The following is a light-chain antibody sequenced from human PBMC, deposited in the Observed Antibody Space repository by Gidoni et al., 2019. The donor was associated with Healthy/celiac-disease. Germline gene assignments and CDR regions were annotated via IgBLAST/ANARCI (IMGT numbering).Light chain of an antibody. CDR3: MQALQTPSAT. V-gene: IGKV2-28*01. J-gene: IGKJ1*01. Sequence: NVLTQYQLSLPVTPGEPASISCRSSQSLLHSNGYNYLDWYLQKPGQSPQLLIYLGSNRASGVPDRFSGSGSGTDFTLKISRVEAEDVWVYYCMQALQTPSATFGQGTKVEIK. CDR2: LGS. CDR1: QSLLHSNGYNY.